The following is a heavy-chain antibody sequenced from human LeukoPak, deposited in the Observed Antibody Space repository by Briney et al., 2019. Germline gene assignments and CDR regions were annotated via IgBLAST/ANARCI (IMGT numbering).Heavy chain of an antibody. CDR1: GFTVSSNY. Sequence: PGGSLRLSCAASGFTVSSNYMSWVRQAPGKGLEWVSVIYSGGSTYYADSVKGRFTISRDNSKNTLYLQMNSLRAEDTAVYFCAKSAVTIGLGAFDIWGQGTMVTVSS. D-gene: IGHD3-16*01. CDR3: AKSAVTIGLGAFDI. V-gene: IGHV3-66*01. CDR2: IYSGGST. J-gene: IGHJ3*02.